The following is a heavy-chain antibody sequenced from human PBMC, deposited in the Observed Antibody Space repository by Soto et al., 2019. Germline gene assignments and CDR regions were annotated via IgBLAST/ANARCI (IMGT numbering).Heavy chain of an antibody. J-gene: IGHJ4*02. CDR2: ISATGGDT. V-gene: IGHV3-23*01. CDR1: GFEFINYA. CDR3: AKEMTIGRPYDY. Sequence: PGGSQRLSYAASGFEFINYAMSWVRQAPGEGLEWVSAISATGGDTYYADFVTGRLTVSRDNSKNTLFLQMNSLRAEDTAVYYCAKEMTIGRPYDYWGQGALVTVSS.